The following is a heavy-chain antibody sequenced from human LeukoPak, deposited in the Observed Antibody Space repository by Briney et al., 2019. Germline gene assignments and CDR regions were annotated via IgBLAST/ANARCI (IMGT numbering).Heavy chain of an antibody. Sequence: GGSLRLSCAASGFTFSSYAMHWVRQAPGKGLEWVAVISYDGSNKYYADSVKGRFTISRDNSKNTLYLQMNSLRAEDTAVYYCARDRGEYSNLDYWGQGTLVTVSS. D-gene: IGHD4-11*01. CDR1: GFTFSSYA. CDR2: ISYDGSNK. V-gene: IGHV3-30*04. CDR3: ARDRGEYSNLDY. J-gene: IGHJ4*02.